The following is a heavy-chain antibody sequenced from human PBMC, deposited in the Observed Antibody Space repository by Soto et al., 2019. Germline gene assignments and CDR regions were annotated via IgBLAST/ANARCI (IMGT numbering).Heavy chain of an antibody. V-gene: IGHV3-21*01. Sequence: EVQLVESGGGLVKPGGSLRLSCAASGFTFSSYSMNWVRQAPGKGLEWVSSISSSSSYIYYADSVKGRFTISRDNAKNSLYLQLNSLRAEDTAVYYCARGRGYSGYDYLDYWGQGTLGTVSS. CDR1: GFTFSSYS. CDR2: ISSSSSYI. CDR3: ARGRGYSGYDYLDY. J-gene: IGHJ4*02. D-gene: IGHD5-12*01.